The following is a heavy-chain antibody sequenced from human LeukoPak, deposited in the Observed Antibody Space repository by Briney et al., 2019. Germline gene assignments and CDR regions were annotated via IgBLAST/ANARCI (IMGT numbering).Heavy chain of an antibody. CDR2: INHSRST. CDR1: GGSFSGYY. CDR3: ARCSTVTREYYFHY. Sequence: SETLSLTYAVYGGSFSGYYWSWVRQARGKGLEWNGEINHSRSTNYTPSLMSRVTISVHTSKNQFSLKLSSVTAADTAVYYCARCSTVTREYYFHYWGQGTLVTVSS. J-gene: IGHJ4*02. D-gene: IGHD4-17*01. V-gene: IGHV4-34*01.